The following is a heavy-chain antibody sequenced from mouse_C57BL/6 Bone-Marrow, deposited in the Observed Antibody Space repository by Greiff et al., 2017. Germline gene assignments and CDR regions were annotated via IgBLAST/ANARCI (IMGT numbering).Heavy chain of an antibody. V-gene: IGHV14-3*01. CDR1: GFNIKNTY. D-gene: IGHD1-2*01. Sequence: EVQLQQSVAELVRPGASVKLSCTASGFNIKNTYMHWVKQRPEQGLEWIGRIDPANGNPKYAPKFPGKATITAATSSNTASLQLSSLTSEDTAIYYGARTLRWYPDYFDDWGQGTTLTVSS. CDR3: ARTLRWYPDYFDD. J-gene: IGHJ2*01. CDR2: IDPANGNP.